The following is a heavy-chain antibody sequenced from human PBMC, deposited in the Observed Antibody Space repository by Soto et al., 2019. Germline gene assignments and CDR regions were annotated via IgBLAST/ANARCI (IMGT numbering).Heavy chain of an antibody. D-gene: IGHD3-3*01. CDR2: ISGSGGST. CDR3: AKGYYDFWSGYYYFDS. J-gene: IGHJ4*02. Sequence: EVQLLESGGGLVQPGGSLRLSCAASGFTFSSYAMSWVRQAPGKGLEWVSAISGSGGSTYYADSVKGRFTISRDNSKNTLYLQMNSLRAEDPAVYYCAKGYYDFWSGYYYFDSWGQGTLVTVSS. V-gene: IGHV3-23*01. CDR1: GFTFSSYA.